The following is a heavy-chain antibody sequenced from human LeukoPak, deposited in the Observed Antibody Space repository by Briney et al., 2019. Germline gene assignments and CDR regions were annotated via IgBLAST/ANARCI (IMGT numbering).Heavy chain of an antibody. D-gene: IGHD3-22*01. V-gene: IGHV1-24*01. CDR1: GGTFSSYA. CDR3: ATFDSSGFAARADDAFDI. J-gene: IGHJ3*02. CDR2: LDPEDGET. Sequence: ASVKVSCKASGGTFSSYAISWVRQAPGKGLEWMGGLDPEDGETIYAQKFQGRVTMTEDTSTDTAYMELSSLRSEDTAVYYCATFDSSGFAARADDAFDIWGQGTMVTVSS.